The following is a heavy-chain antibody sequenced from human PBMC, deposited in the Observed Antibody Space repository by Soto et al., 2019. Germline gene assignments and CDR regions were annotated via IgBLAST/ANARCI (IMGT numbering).Heavy chain of an antibody. D-gene: IGHD4-4*01. CDR2: ISGSGGST. V-gene: IGHV3-23*01. CDR1: GFTFSSYA. CDR3: AKATKTTPHYGMDV. J-gene: IGHJ6*02. Sequence: QLGGPLRLSCAASGFTFSSYAMSWVRQAPGKGLEWVSAISGSGGSTYYADSVKGRFTISRDNSKNTLYLQMNSLRAEDTAVYYCAKATKTTPHYGMDVWGQGTTVTVSS.